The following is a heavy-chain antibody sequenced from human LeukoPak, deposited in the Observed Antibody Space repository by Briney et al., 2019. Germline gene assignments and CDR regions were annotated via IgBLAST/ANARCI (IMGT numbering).Heavy chain of an antibody. J-gene: IGHJ4*02. Sequence: PGGSLRLACAASVFTFSSYGMSWVRQAPGKGLEWVAFIRYDGSNKYYADSVKGRFTISRDNSENTLYLQMNSLRTEDTAVYYCAKDRESYYCTSTSCYLDYWGQGTLVTVSS. D-gene: IGHD2-2*01. CDR3: AKDRESYYCTSTSCYLDY. CDR2: IRYDGSNK. V-gene: IGHV3-30*02. CDR1: VFTFSSYG.